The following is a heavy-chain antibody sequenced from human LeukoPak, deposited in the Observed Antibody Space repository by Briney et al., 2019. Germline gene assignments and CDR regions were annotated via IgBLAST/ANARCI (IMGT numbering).Heavy chain of an antibody. CDR3: ARGHYDSTDDAFDI. J-gene: IGHJ3*02. CDR2: ISAYNGNT. V-gene: IGHV1-18*01. D-gene: IGHD3-22*01. Sequence: ASMKVSCKASGYTFTSYGISWVRQAPGQGLEWMGWISAYNGNTNYAQKLQGRVTMTTDTSTSTAYMELRSLRSDDTAVYYCARGHYDSTDDAFDIWGQGTMVTVSS. CDR1: GYTFTSYG.